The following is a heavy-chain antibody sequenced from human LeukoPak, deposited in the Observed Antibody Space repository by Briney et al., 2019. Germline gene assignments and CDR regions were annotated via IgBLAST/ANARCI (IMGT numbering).Heavy chain of an antibody. Sequence: SQTLSVTCAVSGGSISCGGYYWSWIRQPPGEGLEWIGYIYYSGSTNYNPSLKSRVTISVDTSKNQFSLNLSSVSAADTAVYYCARWENVHSSSWYPYFDYWGQGTLVTVSS. D-gene: IGHD6-13*01. CDR1: GGSISCGGYY. J-gene: IGHJ4*02. CDR3: ARWENVHSSSWYPYFDY. CDR2: IYYSGST. V-gene: IGHV4-61*08.